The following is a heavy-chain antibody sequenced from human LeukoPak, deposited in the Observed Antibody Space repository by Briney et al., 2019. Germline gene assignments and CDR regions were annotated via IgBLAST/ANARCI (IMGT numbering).Heavy chain of an antibody. D-gene: IGHD3-9*01. V-gene: IGHV3-23*01. CDR1: GFTFSSYA. Sequence: GGSLRLSCAASGFTFSSYAMSWVRQAPGKGLEWVSAISGSGGSTYYADSVKGRFTISRDSSKNTLYLQMNSLRAEDTAVYYCARWRLRYFDWLSPGAFDIWGQGTMVTVSS. CDR3: ARWRLRYFDWLSPGAFDI. CDR2: ISGSGGST. J-gene: IGHJ3*02.